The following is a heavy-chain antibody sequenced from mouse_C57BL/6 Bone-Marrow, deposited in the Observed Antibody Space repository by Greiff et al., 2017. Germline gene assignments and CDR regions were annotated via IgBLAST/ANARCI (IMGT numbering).Heavy chain of an antibody. J-gene: IGHJ4*01. CDR2: ISSGGDYI. V-gene: IGHV5-9-1*02. CDR3: TRVRIYYYGSSYAYYAMDY. CDR1: GFTFSSYA. D-gene: IGHD1-1*01. Sequence: EVMLVESGEGLVKPGGSLKLSCAASGFTFSSYAMSWVRQTPEKRLEWVAYISSGGDYIYYADTVKGRFTISRDNARNTLYLQMSSLKSEDTAMYYCTRVRIYYYGSSYAYYAMDYWGQGTSVTVSS.